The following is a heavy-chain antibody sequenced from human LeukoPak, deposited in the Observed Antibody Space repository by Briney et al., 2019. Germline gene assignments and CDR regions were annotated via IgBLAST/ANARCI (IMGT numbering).Heavy chain of an antibody. V-gene: IGHV4-4*09. CDR3: ARVPNVWFDP. CDR1: GGSINSYY. J-gene: IGHJ5*02. CDR2: IYTSGST. Sequence: SETLSLTCSVSGGSINSYYWSWIRQPPGKGLELIGYIYTSGSTNYNPSLKSRLTISIDTSKNQFSLKLNSVTAADTAVYYCARVPNVWFDPWGQGILVTVSS.